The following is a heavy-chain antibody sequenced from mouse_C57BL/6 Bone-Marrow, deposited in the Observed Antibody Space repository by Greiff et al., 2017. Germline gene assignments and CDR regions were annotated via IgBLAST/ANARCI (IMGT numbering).Heavy chain of an antibody. CDR2: INYDGSST. Sequence: EVKLMESEGGLVQPGSSMKLSCTASGFTFSDYYMAWVRQVPEKGLEWVANINYDGSSTYYLDSLKSRFIISRDNAKKILYLQMSSLKSEDTATYYCAREDGGYRPFAYWGQGSLVSVSA. CDR1: GFTFSDYY. J-gene: IGHJ3*01. V-gene: IGHV5-16*01. CDR3: AREDGGYRPFAY. D-gene: IGHD2-3*01.